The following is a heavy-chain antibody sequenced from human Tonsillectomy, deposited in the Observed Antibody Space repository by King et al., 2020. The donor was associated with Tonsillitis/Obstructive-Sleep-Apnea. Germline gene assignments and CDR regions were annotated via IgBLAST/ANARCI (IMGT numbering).Heavy chain of an antibody. V-gene: IGHV1-69*01. D-gene: IGHD3-3*01. CDR3: ARDIGRPTTTSVPNDFAGGASDY. CDR2: IIPMFGTS. CDR1: GGTFSSYA. Sequence: QLVQSGAEVKKPGSSVKVSCKASGGTFSSYAISWVRQAPGQGLEWMGGIIPMFGTSNYAQKFQGRVTITADESTSTAYMELSSLRSEDTAVYYCARDIGRPTTTSVPNDFAGGASDYWGQGTLVTVSS. J-gene: IGHJ4*02.